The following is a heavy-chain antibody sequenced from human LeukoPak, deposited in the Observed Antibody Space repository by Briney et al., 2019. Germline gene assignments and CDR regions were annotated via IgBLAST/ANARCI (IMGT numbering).Heavy chain of an antibody. J-gene: IGHJ4*02. D-gene: IGHD3-9*01. V-gene: IGHV4-39*07. Sequence: SETLSLTCTVSGGSISSGGYYWGWIRQPPGKGLEWIGNIHYSGSTYYNSSLGSRVTISVDTSKNHFSLNLSSVTAADTAVYYCARATGWGILTGYYRTFDYWGQGTLVTVSS. CDR1: GGSISSGGYY. CDR3: ARATGWGILTGYYRTFDY. CDR2: IHYSGST.